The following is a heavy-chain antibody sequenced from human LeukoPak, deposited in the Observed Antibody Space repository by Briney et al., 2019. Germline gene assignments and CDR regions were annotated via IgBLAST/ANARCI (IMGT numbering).Heavy chain of an antibody. D-gene: IGHD3-22*01. CDR1: GFIVSSNY. CDR3: AREVRGYYFDY. V-gene: IGHV3-53*01. J-gene: IGHJ4*02. CDR2: ISSGGNT. Sequence: GGSLRLSCAASGFIVSSNYMSWVRQAPGKGLESVSVISSGGNTYYADSVKGRFTISRDNSKNTVFLQMNSLRAEDTAVYYCAREVRGYYFDYWGQGTLVTVSS.